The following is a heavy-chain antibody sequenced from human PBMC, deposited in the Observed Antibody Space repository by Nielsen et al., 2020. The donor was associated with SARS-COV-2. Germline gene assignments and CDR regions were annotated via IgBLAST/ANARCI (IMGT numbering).Heavy chain of an antibody. CDR3: AKDQNLLPIFGVVTIPPGVDLDV. CDR1: GFTFSSYA. J-gene: IGHJ6*02. Sequence: GGSLRLSCAASGFTFSSYAMSWVRQAPGKGLEWVSVIYSGGSSTYYADSVKGRFTISRDNSKNTLYLQMNSLRAEDTAVYYCAKDQNLLPIFGVVTIPPGVDLDVWGQGTTVTVSS. V-gene: IGHV3-23*03. D-gene: IGHD3-3*01. CDR2: IYSGGSST.